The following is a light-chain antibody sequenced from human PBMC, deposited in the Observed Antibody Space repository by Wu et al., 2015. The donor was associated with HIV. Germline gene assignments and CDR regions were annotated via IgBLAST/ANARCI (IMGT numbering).Light chain of an antibody. CDR3: QQYGNSPYS. CDR2: GAS. CDR1: QSVTSSY. V-gene: IGKV3-20*01. Sequence: EIGLTQSPGTLSLSPGERATLSCRASQSVTSSYLGWYQQKPGQAPRLLIYGASNRATGIPDRFSGSGSGTDFTLTISSLEPEDFAIYYCQQYGNSPYSFGQGTKLEIK. J-gene: IGKJ2*03.